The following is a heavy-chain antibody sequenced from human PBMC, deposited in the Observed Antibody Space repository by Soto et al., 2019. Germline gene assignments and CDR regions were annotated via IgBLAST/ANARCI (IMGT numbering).Heavy chain of an antibody. Sequence: AGTLTLSCGASGLGFRSYAMGSVRQAPGKGLNWVSSISAGGDGTFYADAVKGRFTISRDNSKNAVGLQMTILRADDTAVYYCADGGRYPYYWGPGTLVTVS. CDR1: GLGFRSYA. CDR2: ISAGGDGT. V-gene: IGHV3-23*01. CDR3: ADGGRYPYY. J-gene: IGHJ4*02. D-gene: IGHD1-26*01.